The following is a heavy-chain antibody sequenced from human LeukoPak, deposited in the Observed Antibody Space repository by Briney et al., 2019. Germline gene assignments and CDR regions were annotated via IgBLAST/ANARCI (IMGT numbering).Heavy chain of an antibody. CDR2: ISYDGSNK. CDR3: AKEGSGALYYFDS. V-gene: IGHV3-30*04. J-gene: IGHJ4*02. CDR1: GFTFSSYA. Sequence: GGSLRLSCAASGFTFSSYAMHWVRQAPGKGLEWVAVISYDGSNKYYADSVKGRFTISRDNSKNTLYLQMNSLRAEDTAVYYCAKEGSGALYYFDSWGQGTLVTVSS. D-gene: IGHD2/OR15-2a*01.